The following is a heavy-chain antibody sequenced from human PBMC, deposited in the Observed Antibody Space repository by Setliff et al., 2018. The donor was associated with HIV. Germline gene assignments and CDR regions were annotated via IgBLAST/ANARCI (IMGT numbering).Heavy chain of an antibody. CDR2: ISSSSSYI. J-gene: IGHJ3*02. CDR3: ARVEPGGSQAFDI. V-gene: IGHV3-21*01. CDR1: GFTFTEYS. Sequence: GGSLRLSCAASGFTFTEYSMNWVRQAPGKGLEWVSSISSSSSYIYYADSVKGRFTISRDNAKNSLYLQMNSLRAEDTAVYYCARVEPGGSQAFDIWGQGTMVTVSS. D-gene: IGHD3-10*01.